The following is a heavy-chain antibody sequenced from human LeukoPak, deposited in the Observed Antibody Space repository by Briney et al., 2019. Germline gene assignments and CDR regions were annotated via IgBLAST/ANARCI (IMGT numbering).Heavy chain of an antibody. D-gene: IGHD5-12*01. CDR2: IYYSGST. CDR3: ARGNGYSGNDSPSYYYYGMHV. J-gene: IGHJ6*02. V-gene: IGHV4-59*01. CDR1: GGSISSYY. Sequence: PSETLSLTCTVSGGSISSYYWSWIRQPPGKGLEWIGYIYYSGSTNYNPSLKSRVTISVDTSKNQFSLKLSSVTAADTAVYYCARGNGYSGNDSPSYYYYGMHVWGQGTTVTVSS.